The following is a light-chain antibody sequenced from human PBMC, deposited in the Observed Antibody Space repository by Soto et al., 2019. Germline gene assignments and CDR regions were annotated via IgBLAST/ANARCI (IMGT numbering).Light chain of an antibody. CDR1: QSIGTF. CDR2: SAS. V-gene: IGKV1-39*01. CDR3: QQSYSTPHFT. Sequence: DIKMTQSPSSLSASVGDRVTMTCRASQSIGTFLNWYRQRPGKAPELLIYSASILQTGVPARFSGSATGTDFTLTISSLHLEDVGTYFCQQSYSTPHFTFGPGTNVDLK. J-gene: IGKJ3*01.